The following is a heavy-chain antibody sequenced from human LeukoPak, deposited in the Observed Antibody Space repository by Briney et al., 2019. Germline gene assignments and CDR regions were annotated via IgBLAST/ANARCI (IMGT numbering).Heavy chain of an antibody. V-gene: IGHV3-23*01. J-gene: IGHJ6*03. CDR2: ISGSGGST. CDR3: ARERITMVRGIYYYYMDV. D-gene: IGHD3-10*01. CDR1: GFTFSSYG. Sequence: GGSLRLSCAASGFTFSSYGMSWVRQAPGKGLEWVSAISGSGGSTYYADSVKGRFTISRDNSKNTLYLQMNSLRAEDTAVYYCARERITMVRGIYYYYMDVWGKGTTVTISS.